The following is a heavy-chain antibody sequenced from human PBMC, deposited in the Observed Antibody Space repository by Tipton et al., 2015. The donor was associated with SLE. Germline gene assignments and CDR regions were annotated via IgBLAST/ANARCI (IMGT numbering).Heavy chain of an antibody. V-gene: IGHV3-30-3*01. CDR2: ISYDGSNK. D-gene: IGHD4-17*01. J-gene: IGHJ4*02. Sequence: RSLRLSCAASGFTFSSYAMHWVRQAPGKGLEWVAVISYDGSNKYYADSVKGRFTISRDNSKNTLYLQMNSLRPEDTAVYYCARANGANFDYWGQGTLVTVSS. CDR3: ARANGANFDY. CDR1: GFTFSSYA.